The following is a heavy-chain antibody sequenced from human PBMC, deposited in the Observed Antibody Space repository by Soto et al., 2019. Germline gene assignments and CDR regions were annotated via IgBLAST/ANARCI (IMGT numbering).Heavy chain of an antibody. CDR3: AKAAVYTTYPAGWYDP. D-gene: IGHD1-26*01. J-gene: IGHJ5*02. Sequence: VQLLESGGGLIQPGGSLRLSCGASGFTFGNYAMSWVRKAPGRGLEWVSSIDGRGTDTYYADSVKGRFTISRDNYRNTLFLQMSSLRVEDTAVYYCAKAAVYTTYPAGWYDPWGQGTLVTVSS. CDR1: GFTFGNYA. V-gene: IGHV3-23*01. CDR2: IDGRGTDT.